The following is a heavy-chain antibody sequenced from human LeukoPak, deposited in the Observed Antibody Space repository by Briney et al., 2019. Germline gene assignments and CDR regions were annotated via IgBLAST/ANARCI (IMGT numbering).Heavy chain of an antibody. V-gene: IGHV1-2*06. CDR3: ARGGVVVIGDFDY. Sequence: ASVKVSCKASGYTFTGHYMHWVRQAPGQGLEWMGRINPNSGGTNYAQKFQGRVTMTRDTSISTAYMELSRLRSDDTAVYYCARGGVVVIGDFDYWGQGTLVTVSS. CDR2: INPNSGGT. D-gene: IGHD3-22*01. CDR1: GYTFTGHY. J-gene: IGHJ4*02.